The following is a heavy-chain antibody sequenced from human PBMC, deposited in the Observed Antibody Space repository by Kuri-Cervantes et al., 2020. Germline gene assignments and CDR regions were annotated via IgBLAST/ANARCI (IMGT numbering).Heavy chain of an antibody. Sequence: GSLRLSCTVSGGSVSSGSYYWSWIRQPPGKGLEWIGYIYYSGSTNYNPSLKSRVTISVDMSKNQFSLNLSFVTAADTAMYYCARESGETDAFDIWGQGTMVTVSS. CDR1: GGSVSSGSYY. V-gene: IGHV4-61*01. CDR3: ARESGETDAFDI. CDR2: IYYSGST. D-gene: IGHD7-27*01. J-gene: IGHJ3*02.